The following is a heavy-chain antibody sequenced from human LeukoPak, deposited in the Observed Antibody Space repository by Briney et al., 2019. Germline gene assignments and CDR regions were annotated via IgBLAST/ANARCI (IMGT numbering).Heavy chain of an antibody. J-gene: IGHJ4*02. D-gene: IGHD1-1*01. Sequence: PSQTLSLTCTVSGGSISSGDYYWSWIRQPPGKGLEWIGYIYYSGSTYYNPSPKSRVTISVDTSKNQFSLKLSSVTAADTAVYYCARNDPQWAGYYGYWGQGTLVTVSS. CDR3: ARNDPQWAGYYGY. V-gene: IGHV4-30-4*01. CDR1: GGSISSGDYY. CDR2: IYYSGST.